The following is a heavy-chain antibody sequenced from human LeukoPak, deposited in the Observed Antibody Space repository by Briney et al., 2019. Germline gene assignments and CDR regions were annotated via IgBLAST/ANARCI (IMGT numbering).Heavy chain of an antibody. Sequence: PSETLSLTCTVSGGSIGSYHWNWTRQPPGKGLEWIGIAFYSGGTNYNPSLKSRVAISGDTSKNQFALKLSSVTAADTAVYYCAASFGGYVLDYWGQGALVIVSS. CDR3: AASFGGYVLDY. V-gene: IGHV4-59*01. J-gene: IGHJ4*02. CDR1: GGSIGSYH. D-gene: IGHD5-12*01. CDR2: AFYSGGT.